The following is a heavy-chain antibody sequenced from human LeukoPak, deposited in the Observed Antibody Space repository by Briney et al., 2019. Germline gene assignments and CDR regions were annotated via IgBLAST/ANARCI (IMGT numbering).Heavy chain of an antibody. J-gene: IGHJ3*02. CDR2: MNRNSGNT. D-gene: IGHD1-7*01. CDR3: ARDARRGVELKAFDI. Sequence: EASVTVSCTASGYTFTSYDINWVRRATGQGLEWMGWMNRNSGNTGYAQKFQGRVTMTRNTSISTAYMELSSLRSEDTAVYYCARDARRGVELKAFDIWGQGTKVTVSS. V-gene: IGHV1-8*01. CDR1: GYTFTSYD.